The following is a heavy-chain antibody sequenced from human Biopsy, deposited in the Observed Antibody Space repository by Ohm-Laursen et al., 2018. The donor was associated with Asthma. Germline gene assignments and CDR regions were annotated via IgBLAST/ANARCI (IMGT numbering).Heavy chain of an antibody. D-gene: IGHD3-3*01. CDR3: AKRRGYSDLTDFDH. J-gene: IGHJ4*02. V-gene: IGHV3-30*18. CDR2: VSYDGGVV. CDR1: GFSFGDYW. Sequence: SLRLSCAASGFSFGDYWMSWVRQVPGKGLEWVAVVSYDGGVVHYADSMKGRFTISRDNAKSTLYLQMNRLRTDDTAVYFCAKRRGYSDLTDFDHWGQGTLVTVSS.